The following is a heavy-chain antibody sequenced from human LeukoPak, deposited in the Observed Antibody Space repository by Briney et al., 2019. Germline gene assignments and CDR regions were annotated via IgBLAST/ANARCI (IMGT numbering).Heavy chain of an antibody. CDR1: GGTFSSYA. CDR3: AWDSSGYYLAARDAFDI. Sequence: SVKVSRKASGGTFSSYAISWVRQAPGQGLEWMGGIIPIFGTANYAQKFQGRVTITADESTSTAYMELSSLRSEDTAVYYCAWDSSGYYLAARDAFDIWGQGTMVTVSS. D-gene: IGHD3-22*01. CDR2: IIPIFGTA. J-gene: IGHJ3*02. V-gene: IGHV1-69*01.